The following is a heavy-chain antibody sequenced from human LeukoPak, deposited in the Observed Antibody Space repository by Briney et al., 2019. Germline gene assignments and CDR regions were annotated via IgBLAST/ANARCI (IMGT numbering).Heavy chain of an antibody. CDR3: ARQLGGFDSGYLDL. CDR1: GFTFSSYA. Sequence: GRSLRLSCAASGFTFSSYAMHWVRQAPGKGLEYVSAISSNGVSTYYADSVKGRFTISRDNSKNTLYLQMGSLRAEDMAVFYCARQLGGFDSGYLDLWGRGTLVTVSS. V-gene: IGHV3-64*02. CDR2: ISSNGVST. D-gene: IGHD5-12*01. J-gene: IGHJ2*01.